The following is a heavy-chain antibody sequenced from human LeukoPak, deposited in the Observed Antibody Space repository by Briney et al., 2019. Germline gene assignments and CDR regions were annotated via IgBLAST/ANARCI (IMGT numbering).Heavy chain of an antibody. Sequence: SETLSLTCTVSGGSISSYYWSWIRQPPGKGLEWIGYIYYSGSTNYNPSLKSRVTTSVDTSKNQFSLKLSSVTAADTAVYYCARNSRRGNWFDPWGQGTLVTVSS. D-gene: IGHD6-13*01. CDR1: GGSISSYY. J-gene: IGHJ5*02. V-gene: IGHV4-59*01. CDR2: IYYSGST. CDR3: ARNSRRGNWFDP.